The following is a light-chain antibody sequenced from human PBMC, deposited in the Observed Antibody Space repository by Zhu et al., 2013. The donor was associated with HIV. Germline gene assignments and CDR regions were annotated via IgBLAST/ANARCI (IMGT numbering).Light chain of an antibody. V-gene: IGKV2-28*01. Sequence: DIVMTQSPLSLPVTPGEPASISCRSSQSLLHSNGYNYLDWYLQKPGQSPQLLIYLASTRASGVPDRFSASGSGTDFTLKISRVEVDDVGVYYCMQALQTPRTFGGGTKVEIK. CDR3: MQALQTPRT. CDR2: LAS. CDR1: QSLLHSNGYNY. J-gene: IGKJ4*01.